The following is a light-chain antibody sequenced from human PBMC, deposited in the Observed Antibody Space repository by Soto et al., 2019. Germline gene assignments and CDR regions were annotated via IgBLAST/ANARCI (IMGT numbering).Light chain of an antibody. Sequence: QSALTQPHSVSGSPGQSVTISCTGTSSDVGGYNYVSWYQQHPGKAPKLMIYDVSKRPSGVPDRFSGSKSGNTASLTISGLQAEDEADYYCCSYAGSSSYVFGTGTKVTVL. V-gene: IGLV2-11*01. CDR1: SSDVGGYNY. CDR3: CSYAGSSSYV. CDR2: DVS. J-gene: IGLJ1*01.